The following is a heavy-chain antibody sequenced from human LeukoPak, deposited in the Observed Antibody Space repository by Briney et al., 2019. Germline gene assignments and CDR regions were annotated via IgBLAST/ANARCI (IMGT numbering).Heavy chain of an antibody. CDR3: ARGGGDGYNYRDYYYYGMDV. Sequence: ASVKVSCKASGYTFTSYGISWVRQAPGQGLEWMGWISAYNGNTNYAQKLQGRVTMTTDTSTSTAYMELRSLRSDDTAVYYCARGGGDGYNYRDYYYYGMDVWGQGTTVTVSS. D-gene: IGHD5-24*01. J-gene: IGHJ6*02. CDR2: ISAYNGNT. CDR1: GYTFTSYG. V-gene: IGHV1-18*01.